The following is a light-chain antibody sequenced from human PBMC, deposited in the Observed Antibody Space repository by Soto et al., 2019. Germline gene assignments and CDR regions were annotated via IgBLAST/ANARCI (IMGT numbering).Light chain of an antibody. J-gene: IGLJ2*01. CDR2: EVS. CDR1: SSDVDTYKY. CDR3: CSYAGSTTRVQ. Sequence: QSALTQPASVSGSPGQSNTISCTGTSSDVDTYKYVSWYQQHPGKAPKLMIYEVSYRPSGVSDRFSGSKSGNTASLTISGLQAEDEADYYCCSYAGSTTRVQFGGGTQLTVL. V-gene: IGLV2-14*01.